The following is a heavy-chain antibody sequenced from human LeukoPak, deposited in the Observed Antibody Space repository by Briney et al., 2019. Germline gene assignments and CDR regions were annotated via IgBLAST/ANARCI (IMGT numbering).Heavy chain of an antibody. CDR2: ISGSGGST. CDR1: GFTFSSYA. Sequence: GGSLRLSCAASGFTFSSYAMSWVRQAPGKGLEWVSAISGSGGSTYYADSVKGRFTISRDNSKNTLYLQMNSLRAEDTAVYYCAKGRYFDWLDYYGMDVRGQGTTVTVSS. CDR3: AKGRYFDWLDYYGMDV. D-gene: IGHD3-9*01. J-gene: IGHJ6*02. V-gene: IGHV3-23*01.